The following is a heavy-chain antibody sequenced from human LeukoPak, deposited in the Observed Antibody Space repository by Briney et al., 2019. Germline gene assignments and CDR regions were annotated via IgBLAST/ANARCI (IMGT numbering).Heavy chain of an antibody. CDR1: GGTFSSYA. J-gene: IGHJ4*02. Sequence: GASVKVSCKASGGTFSSYAISWVRQAPGPGLEWMGGIIPIFGTANYAQKFQGRVTITADESTSTAYMELSSLRSEDTAVYYCARDLLLSAGYSNFFDYWGQGTLVTVSS. CDR2: IIPIFGTA. CDR3: ARDLLLSAGYSNFFDY. D-gene: IGHD6-13*01. V-gene: IGHV1-69*01.